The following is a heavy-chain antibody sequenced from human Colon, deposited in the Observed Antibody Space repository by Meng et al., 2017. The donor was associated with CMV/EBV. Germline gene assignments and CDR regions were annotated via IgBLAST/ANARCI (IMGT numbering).Heavy chain of an antibody. Sequence: QVKLQESGPGLVKPSETLSLTCTVSGCSISGHYWTWIRRPAGEGLQWLGRIYSNGRIDENYSLRSRVTISVDTSKNQLSLRLTSVTAADTAVYYCGRAGARGVPIDVWGRGTLVTVFS. J-gene: IGHJ1*01. CDR1: GCSISGHY. D-gene: IGHD3-10*01. V-gene: IGHV4-4*07. CDR2: IYSNGRI. CDR3: GRAGARGVPIDV.